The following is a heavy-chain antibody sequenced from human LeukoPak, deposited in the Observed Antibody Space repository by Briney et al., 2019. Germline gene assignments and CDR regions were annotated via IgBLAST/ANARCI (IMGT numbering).Heavy chain of an antibody. J-gene: IGHJ4*02. CDR2: ISAYNGHT. V-gene: IGHV1-18*01. D-gene: IGHD3-22*01. CDR1: GYSFTSHG. Sequence: ASVKVSCKASGYSFTSHGISWVRQASGQGLEWMGWISAYNGHTNYAQKLQGRVTMTTDTSTSTAYMELRSLRSDDTAVYYCARDLYYDSSGYSDYWGQGTLVTVSS. CDR3: ARDLYYDSSGYSDY.